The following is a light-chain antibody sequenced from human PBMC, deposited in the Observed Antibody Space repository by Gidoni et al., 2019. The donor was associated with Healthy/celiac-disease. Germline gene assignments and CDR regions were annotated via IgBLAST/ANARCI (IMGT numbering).Light chain of an antibody. CDR3: MQALQTPNT. J-gene: IGKJ2*01. CDR2: LGS. V-gene: IGKV2-28*01. CDR1: QSLLHSNGYNY. Sequence: DIVMTQSPLSLPVTPGEPASISCRSSQSLLHSNGYNYLDWYLQKPGQSPQLLIYLGSNRASGVPDRFSGSGSGTDFTLKISRVEPEDVGVYYCMQALQTPNTFGQGTKLEIK.